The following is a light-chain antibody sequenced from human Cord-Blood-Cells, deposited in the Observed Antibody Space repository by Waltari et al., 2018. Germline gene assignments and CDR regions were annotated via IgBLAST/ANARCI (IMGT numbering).Light chain of an antibody. CDR2: AAT. Sequence: DIQMTQSPSSLSASVGDRVTITCRASQSISSYLNWYQQKPGKAPKLLIYAATSLQSGVPSRFSGSGSGTDFTLTIRSLQPEDFATYCWKQSYSTPYTFGQGTKLEIK. CDR3: KQSYSTPYT. V-gene: IGKV1-39*01. J-gene: IGKJ2*01. CDR1: QSISSY.